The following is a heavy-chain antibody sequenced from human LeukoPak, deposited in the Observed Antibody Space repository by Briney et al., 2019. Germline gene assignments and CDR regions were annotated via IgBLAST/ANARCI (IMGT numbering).Heavy chain of an antibody. CDR2: ISGSGGST. V-gene: IGHV3-23*01. D-gene: IGHD2-21*02. Sequence: PGGSLRLSCAASGFTFSSYAMSWVRQAPGKGLEWVSAISGSGGSTYYADSVKGRFTISRDNSKNTLYLQTNSLRAEDTAVYYCAKVALGYCGGDCNGDFDYWGQGTLVTVSS. CDR1: GFTFSSYA. J-gene: IGHJ4*02. CDR3: AKVALGYCGGDCNGDFDY.